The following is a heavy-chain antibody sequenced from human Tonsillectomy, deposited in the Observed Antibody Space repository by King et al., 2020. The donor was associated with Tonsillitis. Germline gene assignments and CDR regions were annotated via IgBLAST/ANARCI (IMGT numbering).Heavy chain of an antibody. D-gene: IGHD2-2*02. V-gene: IGHV3-74*01. Sequence: VQLVESGGGLVQPGGSLRLSCAASGFTFSSYWMHWVRQAPGKGLVWVSRINMDGSSTSYTDSVKGRFTISRDNAKNTLYLQMNSLRAEDTAVYYCAREPSYNYYMDVWGKGTTVTVSS. CDR2: INMDGSST. CDR3: AREPSYNYYMDV. J-gene: IGHJ6*03. CDR1: GFTFSSYW.